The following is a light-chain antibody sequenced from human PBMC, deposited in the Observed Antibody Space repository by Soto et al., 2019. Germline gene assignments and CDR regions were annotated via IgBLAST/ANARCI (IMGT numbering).Light chain of an antibody. J-gene: IGKJ1*01. CDR3: QQYGSSPWT. CDR1: QSVTSTH. V-gene: IGKV3-20*01. CDR2: AAS. Sequence: EIMLTQSPGTLSLSPGERATLSCRASQSVTSTHLAWYQQKPGQAPRLLIYAASSRATGIPDRFSGSGSGTGFTLTISRLEPEDFAVYYCQQYGSSPWTFGQGTKVEIK.